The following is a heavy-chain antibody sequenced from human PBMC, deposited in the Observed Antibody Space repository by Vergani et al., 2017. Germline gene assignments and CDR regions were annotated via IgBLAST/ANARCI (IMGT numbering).Heavy chain of an antibody. CDR1: GGSISSYY. CDR3: ARDNCSGGSCYWANYGMDV. V-gene: IGHV4-4*07. D-gene: IGHD2-15*01. J-gene: IGHJ6*02. Sequence: QVQLQESGPGLVKPSETLSLTCTVSGGSISSYYWSWIRQPAGKGLEWIGRIYTSGSTNYNPSLKSRVTMSVDTSKNQFSLKLSSVTAADTAVYYCARDNCSGGSCYWANYGMDVWGQGTTVTVSS. CDR2: IYTSGST.